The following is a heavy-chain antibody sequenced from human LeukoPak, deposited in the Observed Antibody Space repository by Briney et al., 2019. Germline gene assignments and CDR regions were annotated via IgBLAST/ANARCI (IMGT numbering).Heavy chain of an antibody. J-gene: IGHJ6*02. CDR3: ARSGSGYETAHYKRHGMDV. D-gene: IGHD5-12*01. CDR2: IIPMFEVA. V-gene: IGHV1-69*13. CDR1: GGSFSSYD. Sequence: AASVKVSCKASGGSFSSYDISWVRQAPGQGLEWMGGIIPMFEVANYAQKFQGRVTITADEATSTAYMEVSSLRSDDTAVYYCARSGSGYETAHYKRHGMDVWGQGTTVTISS.